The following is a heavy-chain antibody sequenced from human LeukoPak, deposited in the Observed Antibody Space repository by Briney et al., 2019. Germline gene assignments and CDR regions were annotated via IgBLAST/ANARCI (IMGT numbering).Heavy chain of an antibody. D-gene: IGHD2-15*01. CDR2: ISGSGSHK. CDR1: GFTFRNYH. J-gene: IGHJ4*02. Sequence: PGGSLRLSCAGAGFTFRNYHMFWVRQAPGKGLEWVSSISGSGSHKDYADSVKGRFAISRDNAKNSLYLQMNSLRAEDTALYYCVKDRAWGAVAVVAAFDYWGQGTLVTVSS. V-gene: IGHV3-21*04. CDR3: VKDRAWGAVAVVAAFDY.